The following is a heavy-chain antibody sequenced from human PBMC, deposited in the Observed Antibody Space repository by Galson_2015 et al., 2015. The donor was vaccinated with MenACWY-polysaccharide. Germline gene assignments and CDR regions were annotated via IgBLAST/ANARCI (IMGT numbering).Heavy chain of an antibody. CDR2: ITGSSETI. D-gene: IGHD2-21*01. V-gene: IGHV3-48*01. CDR3: ARERATVIADSNGMDV. Sequence: SLRLSCAASGFDFTRYSMNWVRQAPGKGLEWLSHITGSSETIYYADSVKGRFTISRDNAQKSLVLQLRSLTVEDTAVYYCARERATVIADSNGMDVWGQGTAVTVSS. J-gene: IGHJ6*02. CDR1: GFDFTRYS.